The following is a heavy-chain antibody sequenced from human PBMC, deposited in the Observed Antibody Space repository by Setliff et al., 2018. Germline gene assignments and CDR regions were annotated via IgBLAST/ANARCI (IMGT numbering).Heavy chain of an antibody. CDR3: ARDHIYRGGSWYDYFDS. CDR1: GFTFSTYW. Sequence: PSETLSLSCTSSGFTFSTYWMSWVRQAPGKGLEWVANIKHDGSEKNYVDSVKGRFTISRDNAENSLYLQMNSLRAEDTAVYYCARDHIYRGGSWYDYFDSWGQGTLVTVSS. V-gene: IGHV3-7*01. D-gene: IGHD2-15*01. J-gene: IGHJ4*02. CDR2: IKHDGSEK.